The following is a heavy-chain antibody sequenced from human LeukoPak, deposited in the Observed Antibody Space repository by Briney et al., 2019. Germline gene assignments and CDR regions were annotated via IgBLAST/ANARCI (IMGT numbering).Heavy chain of an antibody. Sequence: SQTLSLTCAISGDSLSSNNAAWNWIRQSPSRGLQWLGRTYFRSKWYTDYAVPLKSRITINPDASKNQFSLQLNSVTPEDTAVYYCARDRHFPYYFDYWGQGTLVTVSS. CDR1: GDSLSSNNAA. D-gene: IGHD2/OR15-2a*01. V-gene: IGHV6-1*01. CDR3: ARDRHFPYYFDY. CDR2: TYFRSKWYT. J-gene: IGHJ4*02.